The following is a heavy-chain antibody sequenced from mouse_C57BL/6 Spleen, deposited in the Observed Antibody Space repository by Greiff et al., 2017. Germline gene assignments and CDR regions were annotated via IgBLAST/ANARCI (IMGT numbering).Heavy chain of an antibody. J-gene: IGHJ1*03. Sequence: EVKLVESGGGLVKPGGSLKLSCAASGMHWVRQAPEKGLEWVAYISSGSSTIYYADTVKGRFTISRDNAKNTLFLQMTSLRSEDTAMYYCARRYYGSSNWYFDVWGTGTTVTVSS. V-gene: IGHV5-17*01. D-gene: IGHD1-1*01. CDR3: ARRYYGSSNWYFDV. CDR2: ISSGSSTI. CDR1: G.